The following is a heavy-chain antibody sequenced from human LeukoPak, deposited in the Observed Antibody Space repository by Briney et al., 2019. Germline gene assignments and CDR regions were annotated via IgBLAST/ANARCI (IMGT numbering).Heavy chain of an antibody. Sequence: GGSLRLSCAASGFTFSSYSMLWVRQAPGKGLEWISYISSSSNTIYYADSVKGRFTISRDNAKNSLYLQMNSLRAEDTAVYYCADLTNWGQGTLVTVSS. CDR3: ADLTN. J-gene: IGHJ4*02. CDR1: GFTFSSYS. D-gene: IGHD1/OR15-1a*01. CDR2: ISSSSNTI. V-gene: IGHV3-48*01.